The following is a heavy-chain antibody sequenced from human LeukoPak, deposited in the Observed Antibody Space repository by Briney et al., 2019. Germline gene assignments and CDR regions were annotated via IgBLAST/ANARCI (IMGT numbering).Heavy chain of an antibody. CDR2: ISGSGGST. CDR3: ARGYYYDSSGYFDAFDI. D-gene: IGHD3-22*01. CDR1: GFTFSSYA. J-gene: IGHJ3*02. Sequence: GGSLRLSCAASGFTFSSYAMSWVRQAPGKGLEWVSAISGSGGSTYYADSVKGRFTISRDNSKNTLYLQMNSLRAEDTAVYYCARGYYYDSSGYFDAFDIWGQGTMVTVSS. V-gene: IGHV3-23*01.